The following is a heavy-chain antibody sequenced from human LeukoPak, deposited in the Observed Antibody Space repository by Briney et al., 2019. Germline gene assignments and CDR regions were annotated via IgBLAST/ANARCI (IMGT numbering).Heavy chain of an antibody. CDR1: GFTFKTYT. J-gene: IGHJ4*02. Sequence: GGSLRLSCAASGFTFKTYTMHWVRQAPGMGLEWVSSISSSSSYIYYADSVKGRFTISRDNAKNSLYLQMNSLRAEDTAVYYCASSRDGYNFHYWGQGTLVTVSS. D-gene: IGHD5-24*01. V-gene: IGHV3-21*01. CDR2: ISSSSSYI. CDR3: ASSRDGYNFHY.